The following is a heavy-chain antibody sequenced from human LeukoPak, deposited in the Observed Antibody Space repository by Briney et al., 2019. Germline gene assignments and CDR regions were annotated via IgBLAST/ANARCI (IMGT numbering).Heavy chain of an antibody. CDR3: ARGGYNYGGHNWFDP. Sequence: SETLSLTCSVSGDFITAYYWSWIRQPPGKGLEWIGYIYYSGSTNYNPSLKSRVTISVDTSKNQFSLKLSSVTAADTAVYYCARGGYNYGGHNWFDPWGQGTLVTVSS. CDR2: IYYSGST. D-gene: IGHD5-18*01. CDR1: GDFITAYY. J-gene: IGHJ5*02. V-gene: IGHV4-59*01.